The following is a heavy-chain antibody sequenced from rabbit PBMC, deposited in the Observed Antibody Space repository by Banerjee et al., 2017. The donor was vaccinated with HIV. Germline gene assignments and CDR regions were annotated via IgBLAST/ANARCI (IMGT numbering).Heavy chain of an antibody. CDR2: IDSSSIT. D-gene: IGHD4-1*01. J-gene: IGHJ4*01. CDR3: ARDLAGVIGWNFNL. V-gene: IGHV1S45*01. CDR1: GFDFNNYY. Sequence: QEQLVESGGGLVQPGGSLKLSCKASGFDFNNYYMCWVRQAPGKGLEWIGCIDSSSITWYASWVNGRFTISKTSSTTVTLQMTSLTAADTATYFCARDLAGVIGWNFNLWGPGTLVTVS.